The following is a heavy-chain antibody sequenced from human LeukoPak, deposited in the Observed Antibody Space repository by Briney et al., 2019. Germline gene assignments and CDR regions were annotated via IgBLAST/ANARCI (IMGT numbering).Heavy chain of an antibody. V-gene: IGHV3-74*01. CDR2: INSDGSST. CDR3: ARDRGYNLDY. Sequence: GGSLRLSCAASGFTFSSYWMHWVRQAPGKGLVWVSHINSDGSSTSYADSVKDRFTISRDNAKNTLYLQMSSLRAEDTAVYYCARDRGYNLDYWGQGTLVAVSS. D-gene: IGHD1-14*01. CDR1: GFTFSSYW. J-gene: IGHJ4*02.